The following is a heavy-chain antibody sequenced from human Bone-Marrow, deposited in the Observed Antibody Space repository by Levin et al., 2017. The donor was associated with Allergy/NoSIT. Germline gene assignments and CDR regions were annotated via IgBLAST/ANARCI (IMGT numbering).Heavy chain of an antibody. CDR3: ARDPARGYYDSSGYSGDH. CDR2: ITSSGDST. D-gene: IGHD3-22*01. V-gene: IGHV3-48*02. Sequence: GESLKISCAASGFTFRHYTMNWVRQAPGKGLEWVSCITSSGDSTYYADSVKGRFTISRDNAKNSLYLQLNRLRDEDTAIYYCARDPARGYYDSSGYSGDHWGQGTLVTVSS. J-gene: IGHJ4*02. CDR1: GFTFRHYT.